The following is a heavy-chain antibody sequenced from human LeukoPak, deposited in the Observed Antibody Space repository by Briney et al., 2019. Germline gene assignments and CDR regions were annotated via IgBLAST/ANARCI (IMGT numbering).Heavy chain of an antibody. D-gene: IGHD6-13*01. CDR3: ARQGNLIAAGTDFDY. CDR2: IYPGDSDT. CDR1: GYSFTSYW. J-gene: IGHJ4*02. V-gene: IGHV5-51*01. Sequence: GESLKISCKGSGYSFTSYWIGWVRQMPGKGLEWMGIIYPGDSDTRYSPSFQGQVTISADKSISTAYLQWSSLEASDTAMYYCARQGNLIAAGTDFDYWGQGTLVTVSS.